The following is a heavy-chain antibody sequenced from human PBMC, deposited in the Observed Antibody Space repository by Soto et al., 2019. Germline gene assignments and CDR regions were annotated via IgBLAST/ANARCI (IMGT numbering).Heavy chain of an antibody. CDR1: GGSISSGGYY. J-gene: IGHJ5*02. V-gene: IGHV4-61*08. CDR3: ARLEVLVLAAAGTVCWFDP. D-gene: IGHD6-13*01. CDR2: IYYSGST. Sequence: PSETLSLTCTVSGGSISSGGYYWSWIRQHPGKGLEWIGYIYYSGSTNYNPSLKSRVTISVDTSKNQFSLKLSSVTAADTAVYYCARLEVLVLAAAGTVCWFDPWGQGTLVTVSS.